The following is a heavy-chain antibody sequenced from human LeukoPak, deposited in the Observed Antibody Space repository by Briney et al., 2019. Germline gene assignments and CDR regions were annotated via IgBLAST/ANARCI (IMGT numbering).Heavy chain of an antibody. CDR1: GFTFSSHW. D-gene: IGHD1-26*01. Sequence: QPGGSLRLSCAASGFTFSSHWMHWVRQGPGKGLEWVAVVWYDGTNIHYVDSVKGRFTISRDNSKSTLYLQMNSLTAEDTAVYYCARGGYSGTYFFDYWGQGTPVTVSS. J-gene: IGHJ4*02. V-gene: IGHV3-33*08. CDR3: ARGGYSGTYFFDY. CDR2: VWYDGTNI.